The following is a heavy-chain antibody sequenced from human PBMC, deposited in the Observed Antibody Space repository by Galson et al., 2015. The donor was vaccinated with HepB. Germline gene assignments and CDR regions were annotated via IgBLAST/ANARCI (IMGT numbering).Heavy chain of an antibody. V-gene: IGHV5-10-1*01. D-gene: IGHD1-26*01. J-gene: IGHJ4*02. CDR1: GYSFTSYW. CDR3: ARHNGYSGSSDRELGY. Sequence: SGAEVKKPGESLRISCKGSGYSFTSYWISWVRQMPGKGLEWMGRIDPSDSYTNYSPSFQGHVTISADKSISTAYLQWSSLKASDTAMYYCARHNGYSGSSDRELGYWGQGTLVTVSS. CDR2: IDPSDSYT.